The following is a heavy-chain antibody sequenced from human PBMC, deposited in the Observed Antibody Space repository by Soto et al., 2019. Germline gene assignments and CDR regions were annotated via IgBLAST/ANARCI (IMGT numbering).Heavy chain of an antibody. D-gene: IGHD3-16*01. CDR1: GFSLTTRGVG. Sequence: QITLKESGPPLVKPTQTLTLTCTFSGFSLTTRGVGVGWIRQPPGKALECLALIYWDDDKRYSTSLQSRLSTTKDTSKNQVVLTMTNVDPVDTATYYCAHIPNYYQYDWFDPWGQGTLVSVSS. V-gene: IGHV2-5*02. J-gene: IGHJ5*02. CDR2: IYWDDDK. CDR3: AHIPNYYQYDWFDP.